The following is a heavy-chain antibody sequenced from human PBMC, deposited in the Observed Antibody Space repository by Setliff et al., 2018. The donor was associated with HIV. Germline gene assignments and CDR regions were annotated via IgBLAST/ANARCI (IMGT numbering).Heavy chain of an antibody. J-gene: IGHJ4*02. CDR2: IYYSGNT. D-gene: IGHD6-13*01. Sequence: SETLSLTCTVSGYSISSGYHWGWIRQPPGKGLEWIGNIYYSGNTYCNPSLKSRVTISVDTSKNQFSLRLSSVTAADTAVYYCARRVYTSTRRDFDYWGQGTLVTVSS. CDR1: GYSISSGYH. V-gene: IGHV4-38-2*02. CDR3: ARRVYTSTRRDFDY.